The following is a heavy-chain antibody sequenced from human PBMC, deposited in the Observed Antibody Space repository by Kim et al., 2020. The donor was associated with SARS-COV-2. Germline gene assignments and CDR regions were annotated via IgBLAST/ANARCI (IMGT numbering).Heavy chain of an antibody. CDR3: SRGYYHGCSGYFCFYYL. Sequence: SETLSLTCTVYGQSIETNYWSWIRQLPGKGLEWIGKMYPGVATYNPPLNSRGTISLVTSNKQLSLKKTTVTTAATAAYFYSRGYYHGCSGYFCFYYLWGR. V-gene: IGHV4-59*03. J-gene: IGHJ2*01. CDR1: GQSIETNY. CDR2: MYPGVA. D-gene: IGHD3-22*01.